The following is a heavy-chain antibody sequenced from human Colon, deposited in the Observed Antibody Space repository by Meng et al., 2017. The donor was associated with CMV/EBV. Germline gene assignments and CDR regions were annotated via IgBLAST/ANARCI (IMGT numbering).Heavy chain of an antibody. CDR3: AREGGGVRRQLYFYGLDV. V-gene: IGHV1-2*02. D-gene: IGHD3-16*01. CDR1: GDTFNGYY. J-gene: IGHJ6*02. Sequence: ASVKVSCKASGDTFNGYYMHWVRQAPGQGLEWMGWINPNSGDTNYAQKFQGRVTMTRDTSMTTAYLELGSLRSDDTAVYYCAREGGGVRRQLYFYGLDVWGQGTLVTVSS. CDR2: INPNSGDT.